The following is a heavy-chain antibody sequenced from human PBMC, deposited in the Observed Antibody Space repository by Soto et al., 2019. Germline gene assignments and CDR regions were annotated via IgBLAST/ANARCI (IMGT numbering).Heavy chain of an antibody. J-gene: IGHJ3*02. V-gene: IGHV3-66*01. CDR1: GFTVSSNY. CDR3: ARENVDDFWSGYSDDAFDI. D-gene: IGHD3-3*01. Sequence: GGSLRLSCAASGFTVSSNYMSWVRQAPGKGLEWVSVIYSGGSTYYADSVKGRFTISRDNSKNTLYLQMNSLRAEDTAVYYCARENVDDFWSGYSDDAFDIWGQGTMVTVSS. CDR2: IYSGGST.